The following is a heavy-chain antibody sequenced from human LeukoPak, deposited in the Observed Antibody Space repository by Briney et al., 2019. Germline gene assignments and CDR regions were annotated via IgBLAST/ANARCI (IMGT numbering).Heavy chain of an antibody. CDR1: GFTLSSYA. J-gene: IGHJ4*02. CDR3: AKDPDYSSGWYYFDY. D-gene: IGHD6-19*01. Sequence: PGGSLILSCPASGFTLSSYAMSWVRQPPGKGLERVSAISGSGGSTYYADSVKGRFTISRDNSKNTLYLQMNSLSAEDTAVYYCAKDPDYSSGWYYFDYWGQGTLVTVSS. V-gene: IGHV3-23*01. CDR2: ISGSGGST.